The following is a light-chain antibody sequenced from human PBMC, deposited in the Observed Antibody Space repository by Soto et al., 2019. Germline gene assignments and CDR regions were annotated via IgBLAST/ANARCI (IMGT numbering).Light chain of an antibody. Sequence: EIVLTQSPGTLSLSPGERATLSCRASQSITGSYLAWYQHKPGQAPRLLIYGASSRATGIPDRFSGSGSGTDFTLTISRLEPEDFAVYYCQQYGSSPPGSTFGSGTKVDIK. CDR3: QQYGSSPPGST. J-gene: IGKJ3*01. V-gene: IGKV3-20*01. CDR2: GAS. CDR1: QSITGSY.